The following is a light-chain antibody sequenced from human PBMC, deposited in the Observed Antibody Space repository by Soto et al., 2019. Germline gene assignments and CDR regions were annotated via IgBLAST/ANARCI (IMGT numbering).Light chain of an antibody. CDR2: AAS. Sequence: DLQMTQSPSSLSASVGDRVTITCRASQTISTYLNWYQQEPGKAPQLLIYAASSLQSGVPSRFSGSGSGTDFTLTISSLQPEDFAAYYCQQSHGIPYTFGQGTKLEIK. CDR1: QTISTY. CDR3: QQSHGIPYT. V-gene: IGKV1-39*01. J-gene: IGKJ2*01.